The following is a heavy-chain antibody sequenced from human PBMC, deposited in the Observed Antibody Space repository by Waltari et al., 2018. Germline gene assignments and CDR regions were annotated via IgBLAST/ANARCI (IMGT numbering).Heavy chain of an antibody. CDR1: GGSLSSSNW. D-gene: IGHD6-13*01. V-gene: IGHV4-4*02. Sequence: QVQLQESGPGLVKPSGTLSLTCAVSGGSLSSSNWWSWVRQPPGKGLEWIGEIYHSGSNNYNPSLKSRGTISVDKSKNQFSLKLSSVTAADTAVYYGARDPSGSSWYREGDYWGQGTLVTVSS. CDR3: ARDPSGSSWYREGDY. CDR2: IYHSGSN. J-gene: IGHJ4*02.